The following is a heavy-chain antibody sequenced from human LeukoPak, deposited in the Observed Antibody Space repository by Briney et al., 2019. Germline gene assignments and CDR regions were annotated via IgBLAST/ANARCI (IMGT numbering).Heavy chain of an antibody. Sequence: SETLSLTCTVSGGSISSSSYYWAWIRQPPGKGLEWIGSIHYSGSTYYNPSLQSRVTISVDTSKNQFSLKLSSVTAADTAVYYCASNLYGSGNYFAYWGRGTLVTVSS. CDR3: ASNLYGSGNYFAY. CDR2: IHYSGST. D-gene: IGHD3-10*01. V-gene: IGHV4-39*07. CDR1: GGSISSSSYY. J-gene: IGHJ4*02.